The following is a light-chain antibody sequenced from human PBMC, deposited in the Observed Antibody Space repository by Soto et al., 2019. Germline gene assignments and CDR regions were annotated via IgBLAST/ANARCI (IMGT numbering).Light chain of an antibody. CDR1: QNIRTY. J-gene: IGKJ4*01. CDR3: QQRYNWLT. CDR2: DAS. Sequence: IVLTQSPATLSLSPGERATLSCRAGQNIRTYLAWYQQKSGQAPRLLIHDASNRASGTPARFSGSGSGTDFTLTISGLEPEDSAVYYCQQRYNWLTFGGGTKVEIK. V-gene: IGKV3-11*01.